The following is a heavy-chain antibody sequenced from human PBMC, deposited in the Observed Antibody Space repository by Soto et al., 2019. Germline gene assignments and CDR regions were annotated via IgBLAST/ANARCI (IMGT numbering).Heavy chain of an antibody. CDR1: GFSFSTSGVG. V-gene: IGHV2-5*02. CDR3: ARRLYRSGWYGLGPYDY. Sequence: QITLKESGPTLVKPTQTLTLTCTFSGFSFSTSGVGVGWIRQPPGKALEWLALLFWDDDKRYSPSLKTRVTITRDASSNQVVLTMTNMDPVDTATYFCARRLYRSGWYGLGPYDYWGPGTLVTVSS. CDR2: LFWDDDK. J-gene: IGHJ4*02. D-gene: IGHD6-19*01.